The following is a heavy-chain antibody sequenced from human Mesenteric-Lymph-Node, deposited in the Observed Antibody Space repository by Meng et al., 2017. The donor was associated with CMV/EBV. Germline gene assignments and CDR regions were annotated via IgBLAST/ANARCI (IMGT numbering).Heavy chain of an antibody. Sequence: AQSHQWGAGLLMPSETLSVTCAVYGGSFSGYYWNWIRQSPEKGLEWIGEINHSGSTTYNPSFTSRIIISVDTSTNQISLNMSSVTAADTAVYYCARGSSYDIVTGYFDYWGQGALVTVSS. CDR3: ARGSSYDIVTGYFDY. J-gene: IGHJ4*02. V-gene: IGHV4-34*01. CDR2: INHSGST. CDR1: GGSFSGYY. D-gene: IGHD3-9*01.